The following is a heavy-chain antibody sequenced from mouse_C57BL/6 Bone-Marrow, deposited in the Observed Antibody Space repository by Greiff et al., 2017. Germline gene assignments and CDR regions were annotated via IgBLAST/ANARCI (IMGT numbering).Heavy chain of an antibody. J-gene: IGHJ2*01. CDR1: GYTFTSYT. CDR3: ARSTSPLLRHYFDY. D-gene: IGHD1-2*01. V-gene: IGHV1-4*01. Sequence: QVQLQQSGAELARPGASVKMSCKASGYTFTSYTMHWVKQRPGQGLEWIGYINPSSGYTKYNQKFKDKATLTADKSSSTAYMQLSSLTSEDSAVYYCARSTSPLLRHYFDYWGQGTTLTVSS. CDR2: INPSSGYT.